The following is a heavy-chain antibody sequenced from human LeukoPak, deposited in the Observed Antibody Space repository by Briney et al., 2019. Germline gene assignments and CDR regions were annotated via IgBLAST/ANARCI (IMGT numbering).Heavy chain of an antibody. CDR1: GFTFSKYW. Sequence: PGGSLRLSCAASGFTFSKYWMHWVRQAPGKGLEWVAVISYDGSNKYYADSVKGRFTISRDNSKNTLYLQMNSLRAEDTAVYYCAKDSDYYGSGSYYYYYYYGMDVWGQGTTVTVSS. CDR3: AKDSDYYGSGSYYYYYYYGMDV. CDR2: ISYDGSNK. D-gene: IGHD3-10*01. V-gene: IGHV3-30*18. J-gene: IGHJ6*02.